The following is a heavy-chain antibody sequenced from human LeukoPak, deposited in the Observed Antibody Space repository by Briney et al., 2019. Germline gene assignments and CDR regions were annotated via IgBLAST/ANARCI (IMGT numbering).Heavy chain of an antibody. V-gene: IGHV3-30*18. CDR2: ISYDGSNK. D-gene: IGHD6-19*01. CDR3: AKDSSSSGWD. Sequence: GRSLRLSCAASGFTFSSYGMHWVRQAPGKGLEWVVVISYDGSNKYYADSVKGRFTISRDNSKNTLYLQMNSLRAEDTAVYYCAKDSSSSGWDWGQGTLVTVSS. J-gene: IGHJ4*02. CDR1: GFTFSSYG.